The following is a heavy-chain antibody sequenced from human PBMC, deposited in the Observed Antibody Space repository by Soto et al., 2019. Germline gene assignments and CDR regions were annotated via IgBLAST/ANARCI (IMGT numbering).Heavy chain of an antibody. J-gene: IGHJ5*02. Sequence: SETLSLTCTVSGGSISSYYWSWIRQPPGKGLEWIGYIYYSGSTNYNPSLKSRVTISVDTSKNQFSLKLSSVTAADTAVYYCARHESSIAVTRFWWFDPWGQGTLVTVSS. CDR1: GGSISSYY. CDR3: ARHESSIAVTRFWWFDP. CDR2: IYYSGST. V-gene: IGHV4-59*08. D-gene: IGHD4-17*01.